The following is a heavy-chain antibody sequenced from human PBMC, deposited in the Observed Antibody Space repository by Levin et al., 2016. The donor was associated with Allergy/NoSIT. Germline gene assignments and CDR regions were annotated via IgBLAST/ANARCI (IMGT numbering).Heavy chain of an antibody. CDR2: VNWNSESI. CDR3: ARGFGSAAGNFDF. D-gene: IGHD6-13*01. V-gene: IGHV3-9*01. J-gene: IGHJ4*02. Sequence: LSLTCAASGFSFDDYAMHWVRQAPGKGLEWVSGVNWNSESIDYADSVKGRFTISRDNAKSSLHLEMKSLKIEDTGLYYCARGFGSAAGNFDFWGQGIMVTVSS. CDR1: GFSFDDYA.